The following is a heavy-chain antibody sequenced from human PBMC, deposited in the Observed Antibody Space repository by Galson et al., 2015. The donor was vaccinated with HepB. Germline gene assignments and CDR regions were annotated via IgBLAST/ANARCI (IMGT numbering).Heavy chain of an antibody. CDR3: ARDRRYPDDVFDI. Sequence: SLRLSCAASGFTFNIYAMAWVRQAPGKGLEWVSTVSGGGGAVWYAHSVKGRFTISRDDSKNTFYLRMSSLRAEDTALYYCARDRRYPDDVFDIWGQGTLVTVSS. CDR2: VSGGGGAV. J-gene: IGHJ3*02. CDR1: GFTFNIYA. V-gene: IGHV3-23*01. D-gene: IGHD1-1*01.